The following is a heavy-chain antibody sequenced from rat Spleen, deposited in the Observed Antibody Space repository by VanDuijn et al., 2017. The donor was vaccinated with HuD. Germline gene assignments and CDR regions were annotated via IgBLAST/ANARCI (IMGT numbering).Heavy chain of an antibody. CDR3: AREFNWERIFDY. D-gene: IGHD5-1*01. CDR2: INTDSSST. Sequence: EVQLVESGGGLVQPGSSLKVSCVASGFTFRSYVMHWFRQAPENGIEWLAYINTDSSSTHYAETVKGRFTISRDNAKNTVDMQLSSLRSEDTARYFWAREFNWERIFDYWGQGVMVTVSS. J-gene: IGHJ2*01. CDR1: GFTFRSYV. V-gene: IGHV5-43*01.